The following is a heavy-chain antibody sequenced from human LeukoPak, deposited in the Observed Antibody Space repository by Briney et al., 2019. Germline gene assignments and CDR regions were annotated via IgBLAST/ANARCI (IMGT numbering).Heavy chain of an antibody. CDR3: ARDYVIAGIAVAGTEGYNWFDP. CDR2: MNPNSGNT. J-gene: IGHJ5*02. Sequence: GASVKVSCKASGYTFTSYDINWVRQATGQGLEWMGWMNPNSGNTGYAQKFQGRVTMTRNTSISTVYMELSSLRSEDTAVYYCARDYVIAGIAVAGTEGYNWFDPWGQGTLVTVSS. V-gene: IGHV1-8*01. D-gene: IGHD6-19*01. CDR1: GYTFTSYD.